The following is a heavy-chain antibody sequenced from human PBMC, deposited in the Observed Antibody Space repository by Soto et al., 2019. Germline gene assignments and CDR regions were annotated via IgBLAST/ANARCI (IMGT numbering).Heavy chain of an antibody. D-gene: IGHD3-10*01. V-gene: IGHV3-23*01. CDR3: AKEAWFGELPQSWFDP. CDR2: ISGSGGST. J-gene: IGHJ5*02. CDR1: GFTFSSYA. Sequence: GGSLRLSCAASGFTFSSYAMSWVRQAPGKGLEWVSAISGSGGSTYYADSVKGRFTISRDNSKNTLYLQMNSLRAEDTAVYYCAKEAWFGELPQSWFDPWGQGTLVTVSS.